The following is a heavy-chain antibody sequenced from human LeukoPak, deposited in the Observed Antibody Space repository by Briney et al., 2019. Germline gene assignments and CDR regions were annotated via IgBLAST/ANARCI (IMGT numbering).Heavy chain of an antibody. J-gene: IGHJ3*02. CDR1: GYTFTGYY. D-gene: IGHD4/OR15-4a*01. CDR2: INPNSGGT. CDR3: ARELRGVLTLEAFDI. V-gene: IGHV1-2*02. Sequence: ASVRVSCTASGYTFTGYYMHWVRQAPGQGLEWMGWINPNSGGTNYAQKFQGRVTMTRDTSISTAYMELSRLRSDDTAVYYCARELRGVLTLEAFDIWGQGTMVTVSS.